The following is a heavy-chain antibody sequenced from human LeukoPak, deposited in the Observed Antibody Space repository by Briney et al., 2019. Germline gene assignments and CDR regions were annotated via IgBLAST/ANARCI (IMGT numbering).Heavy chain of an antibody. CDR2: MNPNSGNT. Sequence: ASVRVSCKASGGTFSSYAISWVRQATGQGLEWMGWMNPNSGNTGYAQKFQGRVTMTRNTSISTAYMELSSLRSEDTAVYYCARADSSGWYQVYYYYYGMDVWGQGTTVTVSS. V-gene: IGHV1-8*02. J-gene: IGHJ6*02. CDR1: GGTFSSYA. CDR3: ARADSSGWYQVYYYYYGMDV. D-gene: IGHD6-19*01.